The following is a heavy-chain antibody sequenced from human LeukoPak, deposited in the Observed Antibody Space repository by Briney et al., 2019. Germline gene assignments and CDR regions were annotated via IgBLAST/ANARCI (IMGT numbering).Heavy chain of an antibody. Sequence: SETLSLTCDVYGVSFSGYYWSWIRQPPGKGLEWIGEINHSGSTNYNPSLKSRVTLSLDTSKNQFSLNLTSVTAADTAVYYCAETGEISSIWGQGTMVTVSS. CDR1: GVSFSGYY. J-gene: IGHJ3*02. V-gene: IGHV4-34*01. CDR2: INHSGST. CDR3: AETGEISSI. D-gene: IGHD1-14*01.